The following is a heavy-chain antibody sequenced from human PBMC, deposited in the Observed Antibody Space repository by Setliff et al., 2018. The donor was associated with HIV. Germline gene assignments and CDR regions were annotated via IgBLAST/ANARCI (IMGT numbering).Heavy chain of an antibody. CDR3: ARTRSALYYDRSGNPSYYHYYMDV. J-gene: IGHJ6*03. CDR2: INPNSGAT. D-gene: IGHD3-22*01. Sequence: GASVKVSCKASGYIFSDYYIHWVRQTPGQGLEWMGRINPNSGATDYAQEFQGRVSMTRDTSIRTVYMELSRLRSDDTATYYCARTRSALYYDRSGNPSYYHYYMDVWGKGTTVTVSS. CDR1: GYIFSDYY. V-gene: IGHV1-2*06.